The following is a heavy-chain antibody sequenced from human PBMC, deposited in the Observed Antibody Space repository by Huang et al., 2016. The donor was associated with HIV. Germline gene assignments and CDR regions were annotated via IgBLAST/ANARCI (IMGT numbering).Heavy chain of an antibody. CDR2: LKDNGYT. V-gene: IGHV4-34*01. D-gene: IGHD6-13*01. Sequence: QVQLQQWGAGLLKPSETLSLTCAVYGGSVSGHYWSWIRQPPGKGLEWIAALKDNGYTNYNPSLKSRVTISVHTSRNQFSLKLNSVTAADAAVYYCARASWYEPSSWYFGLWGRGTLVTVSS. CDR1: GGSVSGHY. CDR3: ARASWYEPSSWYFGL. J-gene: IGHJ2*01.